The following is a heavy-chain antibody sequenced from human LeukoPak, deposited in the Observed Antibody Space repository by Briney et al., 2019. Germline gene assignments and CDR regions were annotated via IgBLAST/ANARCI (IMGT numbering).Heavy chain of an antibody. D-gene: IGHD4-17*01. Sequence: ASVKVSCKASGYTFSSNGISWVRQAPGQGLEWMGWISAYNGNTDYAQKLQGRVTMTTDTSTNTVYMELRSLRSDDTAIYYCARDGVSTVTYDAFDIWGQGTMVTVSS. V-gene: IGHV1-18*01. CDR3: ARDGVSTVTYDAFDI. CDR2: ISAYNGNT. CDR1: GYTFSSNG. J-gene: IGHJ3*02.